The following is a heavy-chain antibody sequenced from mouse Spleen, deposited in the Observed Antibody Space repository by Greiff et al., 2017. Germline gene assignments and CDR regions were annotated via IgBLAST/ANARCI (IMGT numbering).Heavy chain of an antibody. V-gene: IGHV1-82*01. J-gene: IGHJ3*01. CDR2: IYPGDGDT. CDR1: GYAFSSSW. D-gene: IGHD1-1*02. CDR3: ARGGNYGVFAY. Sequence: VKLQESGPELVKPGASVKISCKASGYAFSSSWMNWVKQRPGKGLEWIGRIYPGDGDTNYNGKFKGKATLTADKSSSTAYMQLSSLTSEDSAVYFCARGGNYGVFAYWGQGTLVTVSA.